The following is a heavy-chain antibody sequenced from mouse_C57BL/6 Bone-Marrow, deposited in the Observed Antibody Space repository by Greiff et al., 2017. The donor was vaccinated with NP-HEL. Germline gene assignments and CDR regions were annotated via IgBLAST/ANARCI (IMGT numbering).Heavy chain of an antibody. D-gene: IGHD2-5*01. J-gene: IGHJ1*03. CDR3: ARDSNHWYFDV. CDR2: INYDGSST. Sequence: DVKLVESEGGLVQPGSSMKLSCTASGFTFSDYYMAWVRQVPEKGLEWVANINYDGSSTYYLDSLKSRFIISRDNAKNILYLQMSSLKSEDTATYYCARDSNHWYFDVWGTGTTVTVSS. V-gene: IGHV5-16*01. CDR1: GFTFSDYY.